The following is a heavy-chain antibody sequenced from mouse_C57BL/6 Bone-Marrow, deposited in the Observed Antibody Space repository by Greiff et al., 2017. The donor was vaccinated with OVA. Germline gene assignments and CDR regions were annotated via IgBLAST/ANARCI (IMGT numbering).Heavy chain of an antibody. V-gene: IGHV7-3*01. CDR3: ARDSNPHWYLDV. CDR1: GFTFTDYY. J-gene: IGHJ1*03. D-gene: IGHD2-1*01. Sequence: KLVESGGGLVQPGGSLSLSCAASGFTFTDYYMSWVRQPPGKALEWLGFIRNKANGYTTEYSASVKGRFTISRDNSQSILYLLMNALRAEDSATYYCARDSNPHWYLDVWGTGTTVTVSS. CDR2: IRNKANGYTT.